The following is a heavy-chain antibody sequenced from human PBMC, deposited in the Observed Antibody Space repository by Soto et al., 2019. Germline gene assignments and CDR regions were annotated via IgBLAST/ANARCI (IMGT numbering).Heavy chain of an antibody. CDR2: ISGSGGST. J-gene: IGHJ5*02. CDR3: AKDRSTYYLVPPFDP. V-gene: IGHV3-23*01. CDR1: GFTFSSYA. D-gene: IGHD3-10*01. Sequence: PGGSLRLSCAASGFTFSSYAMSWVRQAPGRGLEWVSAISGSGGSTYYADSVKGRFTISRDNSKNTLYLQMNSLRAEDTAVYYCAKDRSTYYLVPPFDPWGQGTLVTVSS.